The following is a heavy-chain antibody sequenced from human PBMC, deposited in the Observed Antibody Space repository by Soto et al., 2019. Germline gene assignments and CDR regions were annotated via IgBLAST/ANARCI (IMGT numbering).Heavy chain of an antibody. CDR2: ISGSGGST. CDR3: PKFGLDSSGWYFDY. D-gene: IGHD6-19*01. J-gene: IGHJ4*02. Sequence: GGSLRLSCAASGFTFSSYAMSWVRQAPGKGLEWVSAISGSGGSTYYADSVKGRFTISRDNSKNTLYLQMNSLRAEDTAVYYCPKFGLDSSGWYFDYWGQGTLVTVSS. V-gene: IGHV3-23*01. CDR1: GFTFSSYA.